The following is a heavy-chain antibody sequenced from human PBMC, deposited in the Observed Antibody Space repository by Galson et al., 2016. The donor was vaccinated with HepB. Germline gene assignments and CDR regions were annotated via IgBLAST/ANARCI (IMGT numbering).Heavy chain of an antibody. V-gene: IGHV3-30*04. CDR2: ISYDGRKK. J-gene: IGHJ4*02. D-gene: IGHD2-15*01. CDR3: ASFPIAATPIDF. Sequence: QAPGKGLEWMAVISYDGRKKYYADSVKGRFTFSRDNSKNTLYLLMNSLRSEDTAVYYCASFPIAATPIDFWGQGTLVTVSS.